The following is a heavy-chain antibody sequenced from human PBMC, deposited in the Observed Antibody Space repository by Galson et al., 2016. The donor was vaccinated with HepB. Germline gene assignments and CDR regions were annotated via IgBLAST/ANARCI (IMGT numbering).Heavy chain of an antibody. CDR1: GLTFNSYG. V-gene: IGHV3-33*06. D-gene: IGHD5-18*01. J-gene: IGHJ6*01. Sequence: SLRLSCAASGLTFNSYGMHWVRQAPGKGLEWVAVMWSDVRKTFYADSVKGRFIISRDNSKNTLYLQMHSLRVEDTAVYYCAKDRRGVQEWSNYFSYYVMDVWGQGTTVTVSS. CDR2: MWSDVRKT. CDR3: AKDRRGVQEWSNYFSYYVMDV.